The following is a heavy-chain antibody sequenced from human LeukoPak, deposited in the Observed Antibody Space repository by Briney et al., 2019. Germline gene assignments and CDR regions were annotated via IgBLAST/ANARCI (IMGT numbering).Heavy chain of an antibody. J-gene: IGHJ4*02. V-gene: IGHV3-23*01. CDR3: AKLTTVISFDY. CDR2: ISGSGGST. D-gene: IGHD4-17*01. CDR1: GFTFIRYG. Sequence: PGGSLRLSCAASGFTFIRYGMSWVRQAPGKGLEWVSGISGSGGSTYYADSVKGRFTISRDNSKNTLYLQMNSLRAEDTAVYYCAKLTTVISFDYWGQGTLVTVSS.